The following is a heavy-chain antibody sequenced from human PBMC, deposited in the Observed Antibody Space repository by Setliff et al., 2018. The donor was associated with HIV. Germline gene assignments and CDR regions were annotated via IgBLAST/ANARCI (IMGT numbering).Heavy chain of an antibody. V-gene: IGHV1-8*01. D-gene: IGHD3-10*01. CDR3: ARGKGVRGVIITGGLDV. J-gene: IGHJ6*04. CDR2: MNPNSGAT. CDR1: GHTFNNYD. Sequence: ASVKVSCKASGHTFNNYDINWVRRATGQGLEWMGWMNPNSGATGYAQKFQGRVTMTRDTSISTAYMELSSLTSKDTAVYYCARGKGVRGVIITGGLDVWGKGTTVTVSS.